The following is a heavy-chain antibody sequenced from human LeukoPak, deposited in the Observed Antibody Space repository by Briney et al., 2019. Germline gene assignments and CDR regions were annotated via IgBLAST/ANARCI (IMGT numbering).Heavy chain of an antibody. J-gene: IGHJ4*02. Sequence: GESLKISCKGSGYSFTSYWIGWVRQMPGKGLEWMGIIYPGDSDTRYSPSFQAQVTISADKSISTAYLQWSSLKASDTAMYYCARHPNLYYYDSSGYSPLVDYWGQGTLVTVSS. CDR2: IYPGDSDT. CDR1: GYSFTSYW. V-gene: IGHV5-51*01. CDR3: ARHPNLYYYDSSGYSPLVDY. D-gene: IGHD3-22*01.